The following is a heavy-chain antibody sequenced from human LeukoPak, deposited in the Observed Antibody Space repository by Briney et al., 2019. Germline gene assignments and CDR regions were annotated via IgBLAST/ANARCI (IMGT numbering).Heavy chain of an antibody. CDR3: TRDRGAYNLYDY. CDR2: IRSKAYGETA. V-gene: IGHV3-49*03. D-gene: IGHD1-1*01. Sequence: GGSLRLSCPASGFTFGDYAMSWIRQAPGKGLEWVGFIRSKAYGETADYAASVKGRFTISRDDSKAITYLQMNSLKTEDTAVYHCTRDRGAYNLYDYWGQGTLVTVSS. J-gene: IGHJ4*02. CDR1: GFTFGDYA.